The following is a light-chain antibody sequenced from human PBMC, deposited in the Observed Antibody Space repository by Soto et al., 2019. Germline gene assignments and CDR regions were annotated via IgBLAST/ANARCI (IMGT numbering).Light chain of an antibody. CDR1: QSVSVN. CDR2: GVS. CDR3: QQYGDSPMYT. J-gene: IGKJ2*01. Sequence: EIVMTQSPGTLSVSPGERATLSCRASQSVSVNLAWYQQKPGQAPRLLIYGVSTRATGIPARFSGSESGTEFTLTISSLQSEDFAVYYCQQYGDSPMYTFGQGTKLEI. V-gene: IGKV3-15*01.